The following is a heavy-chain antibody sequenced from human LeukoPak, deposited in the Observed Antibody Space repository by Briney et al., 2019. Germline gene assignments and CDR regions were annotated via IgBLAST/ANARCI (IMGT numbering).Heavy chain of an antibody. V-gene: IGHV3-23*01. CDR3: AKVEFGF. CDR1: GFTLSSYV. CDR2: ISGSGGST. Sequence: GGSLRLSCAVSGFTLSSYVMSWVRRAPGKGLEWVSAISGSGGSTYYADSVKGRFTISRDNSKNTLYLPMNSLRNEDTAVYYCAKVEFGFWGQGTLVTVSS. D-gene: IGHD3-16*01. J-gene: IGHJ1*01.